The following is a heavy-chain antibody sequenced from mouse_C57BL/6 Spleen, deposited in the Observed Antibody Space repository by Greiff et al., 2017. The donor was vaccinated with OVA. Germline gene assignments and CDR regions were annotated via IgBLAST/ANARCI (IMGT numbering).Heavy chain of an antibody. V-gene: IGHV1-81*01. Sequence: QVQLQQSGAELARPGASVKLSCKASGYTFTSYGISWVKQRTGQGLEWIGEIYPRSGNTYYNEKFKGKATLTADKSSSTAYMELRSLTSEDSAVYFCARRYYSNYEDYARDYWGQGTSVTVSS. CDR3: ARRYYSNYEDYARDY. CDR1: GYTFTSYG. D-gene: IGHD2-5*01. J-gene: IGHJ4*01. CDR2: IYPRSGNT.